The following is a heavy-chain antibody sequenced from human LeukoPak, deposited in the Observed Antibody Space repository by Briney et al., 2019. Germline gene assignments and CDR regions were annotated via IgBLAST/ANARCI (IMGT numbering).Heavy chain of an antibody. CDR1: GGSFSGYH. V-gene: IGHV4-34*01. Sequence: SETLSLTCAVPGGSFSGYHWNWIRQSPGKGLEWIGEINDSGHTNYNPSLESRVTISVDTSKKQFSLKLNSVTAADTAVYYCARDPTTVVTTPYYFDFWGQETLDTVSS. CDR2: INDSGHT. J-gene: IGHJ4*02. D-gene: IGHD4-23*01. CDR3: ARDPTTVVTTPYYFDF.